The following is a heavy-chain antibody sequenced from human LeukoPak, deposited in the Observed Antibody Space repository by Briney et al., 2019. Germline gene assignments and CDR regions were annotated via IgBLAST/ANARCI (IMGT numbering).Heavy chain of an antibody. D-gene: IGHD4/OR15-4a*01. CDR1: GFAVSSNF. Sequence: PGGSLRLSCAASGFAVSSNFMSWVRQAPGKGLEWVSVIYSIGTTYYADSVKGRFTISRDNTRNTLYLQMNSLRAEDTAVYYCARDRDYGGFDYSGQGTLVTVSS. V-gene: IGHV3-53*01. J-gene: IGHJ4*02. CDR2: IYSIGTT. CDR3: ARDRDYGGFDY.